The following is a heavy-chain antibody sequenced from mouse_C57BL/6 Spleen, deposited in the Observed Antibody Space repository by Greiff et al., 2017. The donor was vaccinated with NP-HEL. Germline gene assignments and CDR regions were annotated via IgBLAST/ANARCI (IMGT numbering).Heavy chain of an antibody. V-gene: IGHV1-82*01. D-gene: IGHD3-2*02. CDR3: ARQLRLLDFDY. J-gene: IGHJ2*01. Sequence: QVQLQQSGPELVKPGASVKISCKASGYAFSSSWMNWVKQRPGKGLEWIGRIYPGDGDTNYNGKFKGKATLTADKSSSTAYMQLSSLTSEDSAVYFCARQLRLLDFDYWGQGTTLTVSS. CDR1: GYAFSSSW. CDR2: IYPGDGDT.